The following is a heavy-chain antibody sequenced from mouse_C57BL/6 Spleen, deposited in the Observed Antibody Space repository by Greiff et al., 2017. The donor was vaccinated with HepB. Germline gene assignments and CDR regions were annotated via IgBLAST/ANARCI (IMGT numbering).Heavy chain of an antibody. CDR1: GYAFSSYW. J-gene: IGHJ2*01. CDR2: IYPGDGDT. Sequence: VKLMESGAELVKPGASVKISCKASGYAFSSYWMNWVKQRPGKGLEWIGQIYPGDGDTNYNGKFKGKATLTADKSSSTAYMQLSSLTSEDSAVYFCAREVTSYYFDYWGQGTTLTVSS. V-gene: IGHV1-80*01. CDR3: AREVTSYYFDY. D-gene: IGHD2-3*01.